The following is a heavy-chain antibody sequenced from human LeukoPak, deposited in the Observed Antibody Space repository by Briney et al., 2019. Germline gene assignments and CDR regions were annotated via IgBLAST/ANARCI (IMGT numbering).Heavy chain of an antibody. CDR1: GYTFTGYY. V-gene: IGHV1-2*02. D-gene: IGHD6-19*01. CDR3: AREKRVAGSRGGFDP. Sequence: ASVKVSCKASGYTFTGYYMHWVRQAPGQGLEWMGWINPNSGGTNYAQKFQGRVTMTRDTPISTAYMEVSRLKSDDSAVYYCAREKRVAGSRGGFDPWGQGTLVTVSS. CDR2: INPNSGGT. J-gene: IGHJ5*02.